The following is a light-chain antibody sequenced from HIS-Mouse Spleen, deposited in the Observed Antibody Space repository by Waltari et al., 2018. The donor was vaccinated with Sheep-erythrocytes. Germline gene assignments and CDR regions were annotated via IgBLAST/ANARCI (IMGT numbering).Light chain of an antibody. V-gene: IGLV2-14*01. CDR2: EVS. J-gene: IGLJ3*02. CDR1: SSDVGGYNY. Sequence: QSALTQPASVSGSPGQSITISCTGTSSDVGGYNYVSWYQQHPGKAPKLVIYEVSNRPSGVFHRFSGSKSGNTASLTISGLQAEDEADYYCSSYTSSSTWVFGGGTKLTVL. CDR3: SSYTSSSTWV.